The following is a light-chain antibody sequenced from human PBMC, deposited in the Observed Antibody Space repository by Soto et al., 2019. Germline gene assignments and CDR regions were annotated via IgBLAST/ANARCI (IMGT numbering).Light chain of an antibody. V-gene: IGKV3-11*01. CDR1: QSVGTY. CDR3: QQRTNWPPLT. CDR2: DAS. J-gene: IGKJ4*01. Sequence: EIVLTQSPATLSLSPGERATLSCRASQSVGTYLAWYQQKPGQAPRLLIYDASNRATGIPARFSGSGSGTDFTLTISGLEPEDFAVYYCQQRTNWPPLTFGGGTKVEIE.